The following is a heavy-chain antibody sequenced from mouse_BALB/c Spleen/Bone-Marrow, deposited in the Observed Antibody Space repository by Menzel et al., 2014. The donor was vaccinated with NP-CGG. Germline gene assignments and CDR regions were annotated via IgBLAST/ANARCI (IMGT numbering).Heavy chain of an antibody. V-gene: IGHV1-69*01. CDR1: GYTFTDYW. Sequence: QVQLQQSGAELVMPEASVKMSCKASGYTFTDYWIHWMKQRPGQGLEGIGAIDTSYIYTNFNPKFKGKATLTVDESSNTAYMQLSSLTSEDSAVYYCASIFYADFGWFPYWGQGTLVTVSA. J-gene: IGHJ3*01. CDR3: ASIFYADFGWFPY. CDR2: IDTSYIYT. D-gene: IGHD2-13*01.